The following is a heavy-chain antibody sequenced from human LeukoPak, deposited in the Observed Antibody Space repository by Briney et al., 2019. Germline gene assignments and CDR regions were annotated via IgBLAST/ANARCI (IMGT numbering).Heavy chain of an antibody. V-gene: IGHV4-38-2*02. CDR2: IYHSGST. D-gene: IGHD3-22*01. Sequence: PSETLSLTCTVSGYSISSGCYWGWTRQPPGKGLEWIGSIYHSGSTYYNPSLKSRVTISVDTSKNQFSLKLSSVTAADTAVYYCARTQYYYDSRESIDYWGQGTLVTVSS. J-gene: IGHJ4*02. CDR1: GYSISSGCY. CDR3: ARTQYYYDSRESIDY.